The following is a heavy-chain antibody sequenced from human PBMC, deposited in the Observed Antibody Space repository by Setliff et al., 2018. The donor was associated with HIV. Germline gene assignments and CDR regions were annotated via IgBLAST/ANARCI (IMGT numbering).Heavy chain of an antibody. Sequence: SETLSLTCTVSGGSISSSSYYWGWIRQPPGKGLEWIGSIYYSGSTYYNPSLKSRVTISVDTSKSQFSLKLSSVTAADTAVYYCARSRSSYYDILTGYRYYFDYWGQGTLVTVSS. CDR3: ARSRSSYYDILTGYRYYFDY. CDR2: IYYSGST. J-gene: IGHJ4*02. CDR1: GGSISSSSYY. D-gene: IGHD3-9*01. V-gene: IGHV4-39*01.